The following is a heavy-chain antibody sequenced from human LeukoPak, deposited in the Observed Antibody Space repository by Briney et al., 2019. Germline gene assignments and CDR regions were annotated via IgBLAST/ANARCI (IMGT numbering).Heavy chain of an antibody. CDR1: GFTFSSYA. CDR2: IDGSDGST. J-gene: IGHJ5*02. V-gene: IGHV3-23*01. D-gene: IGHD1/OR15-1a*01. CDR3: AKDCITGTTGWFDP. Sequence: GGSLRLSCVASGFTFSSYAMSWVRQAPGKGLEWVSTIDGSDGSTYYADSVKGRFTISRDNSKNTLYLQMNSLRAEDTAVYYCAKDCITGTTGWFDPWGQGTLVTVSS.